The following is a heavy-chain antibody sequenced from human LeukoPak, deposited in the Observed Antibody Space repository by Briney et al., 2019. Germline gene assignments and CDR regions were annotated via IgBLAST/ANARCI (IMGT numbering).Heavy chain of an antibody. V-gene: IGHV1-24*01. Sequence: ASVKVSCKVSGYTLTELSMHWMRQAPGKGLEWMGGFDPEDGETIYAQKFRGRVTMTEDTSTDTAYMELSSLRSEDTAVYYCATAPPFFYDSSGYNYFDYWGQGTLVTVSS. CDR2: FDPEDGET. CDR3: ATAPPFFYDSSGYNYFDY. CDR1: GYTLTELS. J-gene: IGHJ4*02. D-gene: IGHD3-22*01.